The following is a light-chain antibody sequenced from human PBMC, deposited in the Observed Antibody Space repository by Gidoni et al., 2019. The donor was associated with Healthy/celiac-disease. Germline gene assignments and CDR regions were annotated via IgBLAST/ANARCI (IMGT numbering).Light chain of an antibody. J-gene: IGKJ5*01. CDR2: AAS. CDR1: QSISSY. Sequence: DIQMTQSPSSLSASVGDRVTITCRASQSISSYLNWYQQKPRKAPKLLIYAASSLQSGVPSRFSGSGSGTDFTLTISSLQPEDFATYYCQQSYSTPDTFGQXTRLEIK. CDR3: QQSYSTPDT. V-gene: IGKV1-39*01.